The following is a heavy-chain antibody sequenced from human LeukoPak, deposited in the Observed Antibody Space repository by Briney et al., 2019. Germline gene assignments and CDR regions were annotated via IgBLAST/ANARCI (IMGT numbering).Heavy chain of an antibody. CDR1: GYSISSGYY. J-gene: IGHJ3*02. Sequence: SETLSLTCTVSGYSISSGYYWGWIRQPPGKGLEWIGNIYHDGSTYYNPSLKSRVTISVDTSKNQFSLKLSSVTAADTAVYYCARRRAFDIWGQGTMVTVSS. CDR2: IYHDGST. V-gene: IGHV4-38-2*02. CDR3: ARRRAFDI.